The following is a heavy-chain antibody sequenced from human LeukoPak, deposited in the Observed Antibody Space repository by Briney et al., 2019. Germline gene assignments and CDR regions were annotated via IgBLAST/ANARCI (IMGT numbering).Heavy chain of an antibody. V-gene: IGHV3-30*04. CDR2: ISYDGNNK. CDR1: GFTFSSYA. D-gene: IGHD1-26*01. J-gene: IGHJ3*02. CDR3: ARLRVVWDLDDAFDI. Sequence: LRLSCAASGFTFSSYAMHWVRQAPGKGLEWVAVISYDGNNKYYADSVKGRFTISRDNAKNSLYLQMNSLRAEDTALYYCARLRVVWDLDDAFDIWGQGTMVIVSS.